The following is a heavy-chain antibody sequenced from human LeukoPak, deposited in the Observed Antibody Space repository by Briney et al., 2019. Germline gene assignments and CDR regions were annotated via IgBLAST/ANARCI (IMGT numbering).Heavy chain of an antibody. J-gene: IGHJ4*02. D-gene: IGHD5-18*01. CDR3: ARWAERGGYSYGLYYFDY. CDR2: IYYSGST. CDR1: GGSISSGDYY. Sequence: PSQTLFLTCTVSGGSISSGDYYWSWIRQPPGKGLEWIGYIYYSGSTYYNPSLKSRVTISVDTSKNQFSLKLSSVTAADTAVYYCARWAERGGYSYGLYYFDYWGQGTLVTVSS. V-gene: IGHV4-30-4*01.